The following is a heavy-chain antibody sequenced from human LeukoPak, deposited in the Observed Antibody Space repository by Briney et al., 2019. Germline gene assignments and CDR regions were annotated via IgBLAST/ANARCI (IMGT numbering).Heavy chain of an antibody. Sequence: TGSSLRLFHATSGFSFSSYGMHWVRQPPSKGLEWVAVISYDGSNKYYADSVKGRFTISRDNSQNTVYLQMNSLRGEDTAVYYCARDGTSYGMDVWGQGTTVTVSS. J-gene: IGHJ6*02. D-gene: IGHD1-1*01. CDR1: GFSFSSYG. V-gene: IGHV3-30*03. CDR2: ISYDGSNK. CDR3: ARDGTSYGMDV.